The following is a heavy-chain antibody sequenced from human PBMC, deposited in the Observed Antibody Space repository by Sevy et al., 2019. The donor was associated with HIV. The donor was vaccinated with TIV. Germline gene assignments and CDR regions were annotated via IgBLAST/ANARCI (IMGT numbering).Heavy chain of an antibody. Sequence: GGSLRLSCAASGFTFSGSAMHWVRQASGKGLEWVGRIRSKANSYATANAASVKGRFTISRDDSKNTAYLQMNSLKTEDTAVYYCTRHGDYYDSSGYPFDIWGQGTMVTVSS. V-gene: IGHV3-73*01. J-gene: IGHJ3*02. CDR3: TRHGDYYDSSGYPFDI. CDR2: IRSKANSYAT. D-gene: IGHD3-22*01. CDR1: GFTFSGSA.